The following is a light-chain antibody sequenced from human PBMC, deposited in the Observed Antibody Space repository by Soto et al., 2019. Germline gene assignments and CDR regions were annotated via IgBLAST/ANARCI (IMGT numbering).Light chain of an antibody. J-gene: IGLJ2*01. CDR3: GTWDSSLNAAPVV. CDR2: ENN. CDR1: SSNIGNNY. Sequence: QSVLTQPPSVSAAPGQKVTISCSGSSSNIGNNYVSWYQQLPGTAPKLLIYENNKRPSGIPDRFSGSKSGTSATLGITGLQTGDEADYYCGTWDSSLNAAPVVFGGGTKVTVL. V-gene: IGLV1-51*02.